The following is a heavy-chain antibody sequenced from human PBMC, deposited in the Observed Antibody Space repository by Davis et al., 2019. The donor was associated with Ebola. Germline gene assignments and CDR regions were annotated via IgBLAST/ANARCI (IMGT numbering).Heavy chain of an antibody. D-gene: IGHD3-16*02. CDR3: ARGKVIPYYYYGMDV. V-gene: IGHV4-34*01. Sequence: GSLRLSCAVYGGSLRGHYWSWFRQPPGKGLEWIGEINHSGTTNYDPSLKSRVTISVDTSKNQFSLKLSSVTAADTAVYYCARGKVIPYYYYGMDVWGQGTTVTVSS. CDR2: INHSGTT. CDR1: GGSLRGHY. J-gene: IGHJ6*02.